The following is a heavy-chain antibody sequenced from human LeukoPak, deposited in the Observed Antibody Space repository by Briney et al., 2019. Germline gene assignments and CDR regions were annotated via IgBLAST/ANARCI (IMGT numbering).Heavy chain of an antibody. J-gene: IGHJ4*02. D-gene: IGHD3-3*01. CDR1: GFTFSSYA. CDR2: ISGSGGST. CDR3: AKDGVVMSNFDY. Sequence: PGGSLRLSCAASGFTFSSYAMSWVRQAPGKGLEWVSAISGSGGSTYYADSVKGRFTISRGNSKNTLYLQMNSLRAEDTAVYYCAKDGVVMSNFDYWGQGTLVTVSS. V-gene: IGHV3-23*01.